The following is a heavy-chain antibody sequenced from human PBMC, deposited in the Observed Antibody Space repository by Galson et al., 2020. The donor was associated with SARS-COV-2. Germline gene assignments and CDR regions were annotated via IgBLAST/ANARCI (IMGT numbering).Heavy chain of an antibody. D-gene: IGHD7-27*01. Sequence: GGSLRLSCVASGLTFSNTWMSWVRQAPGKGLEWVGRIKSKTDGGTTDYAASIKDRFTISRDDSENTLYLQMNSLKTEDTAVYFCTTKHCPRANCDPPRWYYFDFWGQGTLVTVSS. CDR1: GLTFSNTW. CDR2: IKSKTDGGTT. J-gene: IGHJ4*02. V-gene: IGHV3-15*01. CDR3: TTKHCPRANCDPPRWYYFDF.